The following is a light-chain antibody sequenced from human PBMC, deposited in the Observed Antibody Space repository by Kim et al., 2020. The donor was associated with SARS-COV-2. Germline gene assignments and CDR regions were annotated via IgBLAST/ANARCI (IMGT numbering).Light chain of an antibody. CDR3: QQYGSSPYT. CDR2: GAS. Sequence: LSPGEGGTLSCRASQSVSSNNLAWYQQKVGQAPRLLIYGASGRATGIPDRFSGSGSGADFTLTISRLESEDLAVYYCQQYGSSPYTFGQGTKLEI. CDR1: QSVSSNN. J-gene: IGKJ2*01. V-gene: IGKV3-20*01.